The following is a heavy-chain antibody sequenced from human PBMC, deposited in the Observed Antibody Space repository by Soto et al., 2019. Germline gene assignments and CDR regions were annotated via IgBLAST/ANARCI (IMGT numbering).Heavy chain of an antibody. Sequence: SETLSLTCRLSGGSFSPNYWGWFRQSPGKGLEWVGYTYYSGNPSYNPSLKSRVIISVDTSKNHFSLKVSSVTAADTAVYYCARETYGDYVGYFDPWGQGTLVTVSS. V-gene: IGHV4-59*12. D-gene: IGHD4-17*01. CDR3: ARETYGDYVGYFDP. CDR1: GGSFSPNY. CDR2: TYYSGNP. J-gene: IGHJ5*02.